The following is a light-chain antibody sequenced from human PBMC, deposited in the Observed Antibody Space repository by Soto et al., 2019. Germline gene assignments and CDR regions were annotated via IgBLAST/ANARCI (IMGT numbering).Light chain of an antibody. V-gene: IGKV4-1*01. CDR1: QSVLYSSDNKNY. CDR3: QQYYTTPLT. J-gene: IGKJ4*01. CDR2: WAS. Sequence: DIVMTQSPDSLAVSLGERATINCKSSQSVLYSSDNKNYLVWYQQKPGQPPKLLISWASTRESGVPDRFSGSGSGTDFTLTISSLQTEDVALYYCQQYYTTPLTFGGGTKVEI.